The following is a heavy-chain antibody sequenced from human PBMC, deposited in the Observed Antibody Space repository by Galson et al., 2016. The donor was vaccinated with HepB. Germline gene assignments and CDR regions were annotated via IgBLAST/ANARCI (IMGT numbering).Heavy chain of an antibody. Sequence: SETLSLTCTVSGYSISSGYYWGWIRQPPGKGLEWIGSIYHSGSTYYNPSLKSRVTISVDTSKNQFSLKLSSVTAADTAVYYCARGTYGGRFFDYWGQGTLVTVSS. D-gene: IGHD4-23*01. V-gene: IGHV4-38-2*02. J-gene: IGHJ4*02. CDR2: IYHSGST. CDR1: GYSISSGYY. CDR3: ARGTYGGRFFDY.